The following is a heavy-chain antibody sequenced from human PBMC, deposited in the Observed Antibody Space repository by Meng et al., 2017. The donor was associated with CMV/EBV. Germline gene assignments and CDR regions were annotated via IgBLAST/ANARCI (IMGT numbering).Heavy chain of an antibody. CDR3: ARSYCGGDCPFQH. Sequence: ASVQVSCKASGYTFTGYYMHWVRQAPGQGLEWMGWINPNSGGTNYAQKFQGRVTMTRDTSISTAYMELSRLRSDDTAVYYCARSYCGGDCPFQHWGQGTLVTVSS. D-gene: IGHD2-21*01. V-gene: IGHV1-2*02. CDR2: INPNSGGT. CDR1: GYTFTGYY. J-gene: IGHJ1*01.